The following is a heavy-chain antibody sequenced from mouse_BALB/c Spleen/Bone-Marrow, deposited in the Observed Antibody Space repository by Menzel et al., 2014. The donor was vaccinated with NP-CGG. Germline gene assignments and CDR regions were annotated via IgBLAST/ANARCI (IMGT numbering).Heavy chain of an antibody. CDR3: ARSDGYRAMDY. CDR2: IFPGDGDT. Sequence: VQLQQSGPELVKPGASVKISCKASGYVFSSSWMNWVKQRPGQGLEWIGRIFPGDGDTYYNGKFKGKATLTADKSSSTAYMQLSSLTSVDSAVYFCARSDGYRAMDYWGQGTSVTVSS. J-gene: IGHJ4*01. CDR1: GYVFSSSW. V-gene: IGHV1-82*01. D-gene: IGHD2-3*01.